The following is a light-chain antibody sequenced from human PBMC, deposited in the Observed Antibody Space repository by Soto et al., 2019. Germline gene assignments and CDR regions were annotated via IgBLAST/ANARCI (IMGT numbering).Light chain of an antibody. CDR3: SSYAGSTTFYV. CDR1: TSDVGTFGL. V-gene: IGLV2-23*01. Sequence: QSALTQPASVSGSPGQSITISCSGTTSDVGTFGLVSWFQQHPGKAPKLMIYEGSKRPVGVSKRFSGSKSGDTASLTISGLQAEDEADYYCSSYAGSTTFYVFGTGTKLTVL. CDR2: EGS. J-gene: IGLJ1*01.